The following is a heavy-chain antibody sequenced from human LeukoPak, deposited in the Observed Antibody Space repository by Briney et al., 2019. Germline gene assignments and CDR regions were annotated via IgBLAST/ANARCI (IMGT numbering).Heavy chain of an antibody. CDR1: GGSISSYY. V-gene: IGHV4-59*12. CDR2: IYYSGST. CDR3: ARLRGFWSGYVDL. Sequence: SETLSLTCTVSGGSISSYYWSWIRQPPGKGLEWIGYIYYSGSTNYNPSLKSRVTISVDTSKNQFSLKLSSVTAADTAVYYCARLRGFWSGYVDLWALGTLVTVSS. D-gene: IGHD3-3*01. J-gene: IGHJ4*02.